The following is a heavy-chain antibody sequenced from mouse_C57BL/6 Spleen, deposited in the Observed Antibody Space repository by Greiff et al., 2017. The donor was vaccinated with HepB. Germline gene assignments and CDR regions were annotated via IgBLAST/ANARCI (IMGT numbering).Heavy chain of an antibody. CDR1: GYTFSSYW. Sequence: VQLQQSGAELVKPGASVKMSCKASGYTFSSYWITWVTQRPGQGLEWIGDIYPGSGSTNYNEKFKSKATLTVDTSSSTAYMKLSSLTSEDSAVYYCAREYAYVDYWGQGTTLTVSS. V-gene: IGHV1-55*01. J-gene: IGHJ2*01. D-gene: IGHD5-2*01. CDR3: AREYAYVDY. CDR2: IYPGSGST.